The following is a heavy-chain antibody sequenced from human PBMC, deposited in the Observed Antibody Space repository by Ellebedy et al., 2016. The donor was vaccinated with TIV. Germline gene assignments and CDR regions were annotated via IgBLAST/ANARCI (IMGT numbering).Heavy chain of an antibody. V-gene: IGHV3-30*18. Sequence: GESLKIPCAASGFTFSSYGMHWVRQAPGKGLEWVAVISYDGSNKYYADSVKGRFTISRENSKNPLYLQMNSLRAEDTAVYYFGKPGTAIVTGGGLFDYWGQGTLVTVSS. CDR2: ISYDGSNK. D-gene: IGHD5-18*01. J-gene: IGHJ4*02. CDR1: GFTFSSYG. CDR3: GKPGTAIVTGGGLFDY.